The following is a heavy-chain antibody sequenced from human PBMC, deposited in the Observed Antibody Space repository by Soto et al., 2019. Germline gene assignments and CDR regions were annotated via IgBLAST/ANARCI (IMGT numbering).Heavy chain of an antibody. Sequence: SETLSLTCAVYGGSFSGYYWSWIRQPPGKGLEWIGEINHSGSTDYNPSLKSRVTISVDTSKNQFSLKLSSVTAADTAVYYCARLPTYDFWSGYYEKLYYYYGMDVWGQGTTVTVSS. CDR2: INHSGST. J-gene: IGHJ6*02. CDR1: GGSFSGYY. CDR3: ARLPTYDFWSGYYEKLYYYYGMDV. D-gene: IGHD3-3*01. V-gene: IGHV4-34*01.